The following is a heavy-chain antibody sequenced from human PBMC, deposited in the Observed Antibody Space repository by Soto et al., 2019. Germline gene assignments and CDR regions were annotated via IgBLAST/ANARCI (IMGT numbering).Heavy chain of an antibody. CDR3: AKDITMTTWRYFDY. CDR2: ISGSGDYT. CDR1: GFTFSSYS. V-gene: IGHV3-23*01. Sequence: GVLRLSCAASGFTFSSYSMNWVRQAPGKGLEWVSVISGSGDYTYYADSVKGRFTISRDNSKNTLYLQINSLRAEDTAVYYCAKDITMTTWRYFDYWGHGTLVTVSS. D-gene: IGHD3-22*01. J-gene: IGHJ4*01.